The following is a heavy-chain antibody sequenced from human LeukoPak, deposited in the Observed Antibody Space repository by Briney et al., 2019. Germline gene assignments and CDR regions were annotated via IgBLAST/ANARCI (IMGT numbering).Heavy chain of an antibody. CDR1: GGSISSSSYY. V-gene: IGHV4-39*01. CDR2: IYYSGST. D-gene: IGHD2-8*01. CDR3: ARVGDIVLMADY. Sequence: PSETLSLTCTVSGGSISSSSYYWGWIRQPPGTGLEWIGSIYYSGSTYYNPSLKSRVTISVDTSKNQFSLKLSSVTAADTAVYYCARVGDIVLMADYWGQGTLVTVSS. J-gene: IGHJ4*02.